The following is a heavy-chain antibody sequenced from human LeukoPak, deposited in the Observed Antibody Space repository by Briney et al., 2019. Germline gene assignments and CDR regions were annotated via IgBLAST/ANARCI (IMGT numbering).Heavy chain of an antibody. Sequence: GGSLRLSCAASGFIFSDSSMNWVRQAPGKGLEWVSSSGRGVTYYADSVKGRFTISRDDAKNSLFLQMNNLRAEDTAIYYCARDFTSQNFFDHWGQGTLVTVSS. J-gene: IGHJ4*01. D-gene: IGHD2/OR15-2a*01. CDR3: ARDFTSQNFFDH. CDR1: GFIFSDSS. CDR2: SGRGVT. V-gene: IGHV3-21*01.